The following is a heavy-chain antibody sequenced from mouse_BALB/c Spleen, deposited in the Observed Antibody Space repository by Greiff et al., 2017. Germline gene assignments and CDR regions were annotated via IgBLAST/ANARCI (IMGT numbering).Heavy chain of an antibody. CDR1: GYTFTSYT. D-gene: IGHD4-1*01. CDR3: ARSLTGTGFAY. Sequence: VQLQESGAELARPGASVKMSCKASGYTFTSYTMHWVKQRPGQGLEWIGYINPSSGYTNYNQKFKDKATLTADKSSSTAYMQLSSLTSEDSAVYYCARSLTGTGFAYWGQGTLVTVSA. V-gene: IGHV1-4*01. J-gene: IGHJ3*01. CDR2: INPSSGYT.